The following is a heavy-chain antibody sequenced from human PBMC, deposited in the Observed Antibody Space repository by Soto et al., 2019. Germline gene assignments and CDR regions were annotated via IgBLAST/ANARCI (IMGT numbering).Heavy chain of an antibody. Sequence: GGSLRLSCAASGVTFRNYWMHWVRQAPGKGLVWVSHINSDGSSATYADSVKGRFTISRDNAKNTLYLQMNSLRAEDTAVYYCARGGSSGYVFDYWGQGTLVTVSS. CDR3: ARGGSSGYVFDY. CDR1: GVTFRNYW. D-gene: IGHD5-12*01. CDR2: INSDGSSA. J-gene: IGHJ4*02. V-gene: IGHV3-74*03.